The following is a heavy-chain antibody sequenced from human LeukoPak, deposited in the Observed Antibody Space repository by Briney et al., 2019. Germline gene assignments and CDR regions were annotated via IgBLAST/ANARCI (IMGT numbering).Heavy chain of an antibody. CDR2: INSDGSST. J-gene: IGHJ4*02. D-gene: IGHD6-19*01. Sequence: PGGSLRLSCAASGFTFSSYWMHWVRQAPGKGLVWVSRINSDGSSTSYADSVKGRFTISRDISKNTLYLQMGSLRPEDMAVYYCARVGGSGSFDSWGQGTLVSVSS. CDR3: ARVGGSGSFDS. V-gene: IGHV3-74*01. CDR1: GFTFSSYW.